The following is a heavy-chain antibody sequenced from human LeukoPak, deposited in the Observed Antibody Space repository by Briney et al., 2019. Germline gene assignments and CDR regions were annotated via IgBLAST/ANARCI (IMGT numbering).Heavy chain of an antibody. CDR1: GYTFTSYG. J-gene: IGHJ6*02. Sequence: ASVKVSCKASGYTFTSYGISWVRQAPGQGLEWMGWISAYNGNTNYAQKLQGRVTMTTDTSTSTAYMELRSLRSDDTAVYYCARCLGVTPEDYYYYYYGMYVWGQGTTVTVSS. CDR3: ARCLGVTPEDYYYYYYGMYV. CDR2: ISAYNGNT. V-gene: IGHV1-18*01. D-gene: IGHD3-3*01.